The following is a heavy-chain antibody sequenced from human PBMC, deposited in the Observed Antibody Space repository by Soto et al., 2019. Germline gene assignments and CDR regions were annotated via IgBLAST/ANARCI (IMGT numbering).Heavy chain of an antibody. J-gene: IGHJ4*02. CDR3: ARDWVAAADFDY. D-gene: IGHD6-13*01. CDR2: ISYDGSNK. V-gene: IGHV3-30-3*01. CDR1: GFTFSSYA. Sequence: QVQLVESGGGVVQPGRSLRLSCAASGFTFSSYAMHWVRQAPGKGLEWVAVISYDGSNKYYADSVKGRFTISRDNSKNTLYLQMNSLRAEDTAVYYCARDWVAAADFDYWGQGTLVTVPS.